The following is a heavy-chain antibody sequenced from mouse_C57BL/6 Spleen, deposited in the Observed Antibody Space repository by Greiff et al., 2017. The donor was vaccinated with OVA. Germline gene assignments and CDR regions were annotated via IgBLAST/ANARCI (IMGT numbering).Heavy chain of an antibody. D-gene: IGHD3-2*02. CDR3: STGQGPYYFDY. CDR1: GFTFSDYY. J-gene: IGHJ2*01. V-gene: IGHV5-16*01. Sequence: EVQGVESEGGLVQPGSSMKLSCTASGFTFSDYYMAWVRQVPEKGLEWVANINSDGSSTYYLDSLKSRFIISRANATNILYLQMSSLKTYDTATYYCSTGQGPYYFDYWGQGTTLTVSS. CDR2: INSDGSST.